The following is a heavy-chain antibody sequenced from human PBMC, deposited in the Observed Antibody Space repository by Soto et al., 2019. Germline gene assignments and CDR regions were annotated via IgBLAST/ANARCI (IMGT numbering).Heavy chain of an antibody. Sequence: QVQLVQSGPELKKPGASVKVSCKASGYTFSTSGISWVRQAPGQGLEWMGWISTYNGDTNYAQKFQGRVTMTTDTSTTTAYMELRSLRSDETAVYYCARSGSVPYYSYGLDVWGQGTTVTVSS. CDR2: ISTYNGDT. D-gene: IGHD3-10*01. V-gene: IGHV1-18*01. CDR3: ARSGSVPYYSYGLDV. CDR1: GYTFSTSG. J-gene: IGHJ6*02.